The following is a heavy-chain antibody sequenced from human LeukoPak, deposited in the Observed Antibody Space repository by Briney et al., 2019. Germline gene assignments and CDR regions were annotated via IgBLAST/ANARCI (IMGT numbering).Heavy chain of an antibody. D-gene: IGHD6-25*01. J-gene: IGHJ4*02. Sequence: SETLSLTCTVSGGSISIISSSTYYWGWIRQAPGKGLEWIGSLYYGENSHYNPSLKSRATLSVDTSNNQFSLKLTSVTAADAAVYFCARQLPTAAADTRGYFDYWGEGTVVTVSS. V-gene: IGHV4-39*01. CDR2: LYYGENS. CDR1: GGSISIISSSTYY. CDR3: ARQLPTAAADTRGYFDY.